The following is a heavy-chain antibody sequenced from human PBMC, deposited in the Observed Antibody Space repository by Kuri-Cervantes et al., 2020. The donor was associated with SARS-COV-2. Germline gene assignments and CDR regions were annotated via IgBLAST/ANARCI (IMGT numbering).Heavy chain of an antibody. CDR2: IYTSGST. D-gene: IGHD4-23*01. V-gene: IGHV4-61*02. CDR1: GGSISRTYYY. Sequence: LRLSCTVSGGSISRTYYYWSWIRQPAGKGLEWIGRIYTSGSTNYNPSLKSRVTISVDTSKNQFSLKLSSVTAADTAVYYCARGGGGNSGSFVDYWGQGTLVTVSS. J-gene: IGHJ4*02. CDR3: ARGGGGNSGSFVDY.